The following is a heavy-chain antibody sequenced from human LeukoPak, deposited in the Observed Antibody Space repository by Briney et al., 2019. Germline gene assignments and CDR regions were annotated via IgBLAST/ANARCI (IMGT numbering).Heavy chain of an antibody. Sequence: GGSLRLSCAASGFIFSSYSMSWVRQAPGKALEWLSYISSSNHAIYYADSVKGRFTISRDNAKNSLFLQMNSLRDEDTAVYYCARGYYSLGYFDYWGQGALVTVSS. J-gene: IGHJ4*02. CDR3: ARGYYSLGYFDY. CDR2: ISSSNHAI. D-gene: IGHD3-22*01. CDR1: GFIFSSYS. V-gene: IGHV3-48*02.